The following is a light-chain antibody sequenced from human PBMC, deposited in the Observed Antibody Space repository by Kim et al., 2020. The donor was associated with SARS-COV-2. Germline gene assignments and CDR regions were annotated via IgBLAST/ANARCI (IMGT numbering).Light chain of an antibody. CDR1: QSISSY. V-gene: IGKV1-39*01. CDR3: QQSYSTSTT. J-gene: IGKJ3*01. Sequence: ASVGDRVTITCRASQSISSYLNWYQQKPGKAPKLLIYAASSLQSGVSSRFSGSGSGTDFTLTISSLQPEDFATYYCQQSYSTSTTFGPGTKVDIK. CDR2: AAS.